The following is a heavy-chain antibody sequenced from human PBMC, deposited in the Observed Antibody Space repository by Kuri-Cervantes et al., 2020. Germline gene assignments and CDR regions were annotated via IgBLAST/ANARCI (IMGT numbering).Heavy chain of an antibody. CDR1: GFTFSSYW. Sequence: SLKISCAASGFTFSSYWMHWVRQAPGKGLEWVSGISWNSAGIGYADSVKGRFTISRDNAKNSLYLQMNSLRAEDTAVYYCSRDPRSLDYWGQGTLVTVSS. V-gene: IGHV3-9*01. CDR2: ISWNSAGI. J-gene: IGHJ4*02. CDR3: SRDPRSLDY.